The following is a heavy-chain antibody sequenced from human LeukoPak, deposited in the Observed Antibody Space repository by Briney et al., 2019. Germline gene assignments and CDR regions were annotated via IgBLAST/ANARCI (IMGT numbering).Heavy chain of an antibody. Sequence: SETLSLTCTVSGGSISSYYWSWIRQPPGKGLEWIGYIYYSGSTYYNPSLKSRITISIDTSENQFSLKLSSVTAADTAVYYCARVETAVVPYYFDYWGQGALVTVSS. V-gene: IGHV4-59*08. CDR1: GGSISSYY. CDR2: IYYSGST. CDR3: ARVETAVVPYYFDY. J-gene: IGHJ4*02. D-gene: IGHD5-18*01.